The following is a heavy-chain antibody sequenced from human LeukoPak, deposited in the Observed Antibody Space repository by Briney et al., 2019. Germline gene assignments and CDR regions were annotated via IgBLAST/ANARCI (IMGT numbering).Heavy chain of an antibody. J-gene: IGHJ6*02. Sequence: ASVKVSCKASGGAFSSYATTWVRQAPGQGLEWMGGIIPVFGTPDYAQKFQDRVTITADESRSTVYMEMSSLRFEDTAVYYCARTHSNQPESYYYYGLDVWGQGTTVTVSS. CDR3: ARTHSNQPESYYYYGLDV. CDR2: IIPVFGTP. CDR1: GGAFSSYA. V-gene: IGHV1-69*13. D-gene: IGHD1-14*01.